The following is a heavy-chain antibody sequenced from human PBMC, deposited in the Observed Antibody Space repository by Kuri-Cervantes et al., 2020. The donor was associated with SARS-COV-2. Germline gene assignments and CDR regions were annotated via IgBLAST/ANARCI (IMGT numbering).Heavy chain of an antibody. V-gene: IGHV4-39*01. Sequence: SETLSLTCTVSGGSISSSSYYWGWIRQPPGKGLEWIGSIYYSGSTNYNPSLKSRVTISVDTSKNQFSLKLSSVTAADTAVYYCATGSQWLGYLDYWGQGTLVTVSS. CDR3: ATGSQWLGYLDY. CDR1: GGSISSSSYY. D-gene: IGHD6-19*01. J-gene: IGHJ4*02. CDR2: IYYSGST.